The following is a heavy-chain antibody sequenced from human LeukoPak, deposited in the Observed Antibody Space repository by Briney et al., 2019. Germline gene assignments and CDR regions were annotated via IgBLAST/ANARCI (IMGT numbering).Heavy chain of an antibody. CDR3: ARVRDGDYFDY. D-gene: IGHD4-17*01. CDR1: GFTVSSNY. J-gene: IGHJ4*02. CDR2: IYSRGNT. Sequence: GGSLRLSCAASGFTVSSNYMSWVRQAQGKGLEWVSVIYSRGNTYYADSVKGRFTISRDNSKNTLYLQMNSLGAEDTAVYYCARVRDGDYFDYWGQGTLVTVSS. V-gene: IGHV3-53*01.